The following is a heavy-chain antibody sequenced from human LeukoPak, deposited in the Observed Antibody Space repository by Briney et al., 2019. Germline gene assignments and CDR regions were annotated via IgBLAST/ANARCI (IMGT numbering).Heavy chain of an antibody. Sequence: ASVKVSCKASGYTFTNYYMHWVRQAPGQGLEWMGIINPSGGSTNYAQKFQGRVTITRDMSLSTVYMELRSLRSEDTAVFYCTTFDYWGQGTLVTVSS. J-gene: IGHJ4*02. V-gene: IGHV1-46*01. CDR2: INPSGGST. CDR1: GYTFTNYY. D-gene: IGHD1-1*01. CDR3: TTFDY.